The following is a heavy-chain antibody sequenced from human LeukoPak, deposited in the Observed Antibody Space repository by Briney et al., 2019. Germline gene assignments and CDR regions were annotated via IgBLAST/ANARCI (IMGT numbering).Heavy chain of an antibody. Sequence: PGGSLRLSCAASGFTFSSYAMHWVRQAPGKGLEWVAVISYDGSNKYYADSVKGRFIISRDNSKNTLYLQMNSLRAEYTAVYYCASCDIRYRAFDIWGQGTMVTVSS. D-gene: IGHD3-16*02. CDR2: ISYDGSNK. J-gene: IGHJ3*02. CDR1: GFTFSSYA. V-gene: IGHV3-30*04. CDR3: ASCDIRYRAFDI.